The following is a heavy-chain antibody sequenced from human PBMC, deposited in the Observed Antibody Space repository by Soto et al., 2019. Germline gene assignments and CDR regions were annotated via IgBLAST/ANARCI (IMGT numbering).Heavy chain of an antibody. CDR1: GGSFSGYY. CDR2: INHSGST. V-gene: IGHV4-34*01. D-gene: IGHD2-15*01. J-gene: IGHJ4*02. CDR3: ARGIVVVVAATFDY. Sequence: SETLSLACAVYGGSFSGYYWSWIRQPPGKGLEWIGEINHSGSTNYNPSLKSRVTISVDTSKNQFSLKLSSVTAADTAVYYCARGIVVVVAATFDYWGQGTLVTVSS.